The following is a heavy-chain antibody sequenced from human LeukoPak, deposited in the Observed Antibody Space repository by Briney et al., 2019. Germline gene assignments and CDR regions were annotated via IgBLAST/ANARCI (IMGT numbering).Heavy chain of an antibody. Sequence: GGSLRLSCAASGFTFSSYGMHWSRQPPGKELEYVSAISSNGGTTYYANSVKGRFTISRDNSKNTLYLQMGSLRDEDMAVYYCARGSYCSGGSCYSAYWGQGTLVTVSS. V-gene: IGHV3-64*01. CDR2: ISSNGGTT. CDR3: ARGSYCSGGSCYSAY. CDR1: GFTFSSYG. D-gene: IGHD2-15*01. J-gene: IGHJ4*02.